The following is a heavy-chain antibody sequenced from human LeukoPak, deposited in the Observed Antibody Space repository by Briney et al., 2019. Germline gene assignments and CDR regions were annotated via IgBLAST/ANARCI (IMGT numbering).Heavy chain of an antibody. CDR1: GFTFSSYA. Sequence: GGSLRLSCAASGFTFSSYALTWVRQAPGKGLEWVSSISGSGGSTFYADSVKGRFTISRDNSKNTLFLQMNSLRVEDTAVYSCAKYEIGSRNGYRSHFDYWGQGTLVTVSS. V-gene: IGHV3-23*01. D-gene: IGHD6-13*01. CDR2: ISGSGGST. J-gene: IGHJ4*02. CDR3: AKYEIGSRNGYRSHFDY.